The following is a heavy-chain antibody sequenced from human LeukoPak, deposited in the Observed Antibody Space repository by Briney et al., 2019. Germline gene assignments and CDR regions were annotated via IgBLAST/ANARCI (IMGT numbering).Heavy chain of an antibody. CDR1: GGSISSGDYY. J-gene: IGHJ4*02. V-gene: IGHV4-30-4*08. Sequence: TSETLSLTCTVSGGSISSGDYYWSWIRQPPGKGLEWIGYIYYSGSTYYNPSLKSRVTISVDTSKNQFSLKLSSVTAADTAVYYCARSGYYDSSGYYYDYWGQGTLVAVSS. CDR2: IYYSGST. CDR3: ARSGYYDSSGYYYDY. D-gene: IGHD3-22*01.